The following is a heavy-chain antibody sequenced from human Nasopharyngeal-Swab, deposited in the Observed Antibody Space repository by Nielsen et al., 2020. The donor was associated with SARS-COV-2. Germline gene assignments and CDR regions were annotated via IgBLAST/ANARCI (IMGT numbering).Heavy chain of an antibody. CDR2: ISGSGGST. V-gene: IGHV3-23*01. J-gene: IGHJ5*02. CDR3: AKDRWRSSSWYGNWFDP. Sequence: VRQAPGKGLEWVSAISGSGGSTYYADSVKGRFTIPRDNSKNTLYLQMNSLRAEDTAAYYCAKDRWRSSSWYGNWFDPWGQGTLVTVSS. D-gene: IGHD6-13*01.